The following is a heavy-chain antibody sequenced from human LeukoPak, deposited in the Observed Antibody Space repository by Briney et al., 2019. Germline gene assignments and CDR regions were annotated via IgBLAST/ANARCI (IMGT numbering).Heavy chain of an antibody. J-gene: IGHJ4*02. CDR1: GFTFSSYA. Sequence: GGSLRLSCAASGFTFSSYAMSWVRQAPGKGLEWVSAISGSGGSTYYADSVKGRFTISRDNSKNTLYPQMNSLRAEDTAVYYCASNYYDSSGFPDYWGQGTPVTVSS. CDR2: ISGSGGST. V-gene: IGHV3-23*01. D-gene: IGHD3-22*01. CDR3: ASNYYDSSGFPDY.